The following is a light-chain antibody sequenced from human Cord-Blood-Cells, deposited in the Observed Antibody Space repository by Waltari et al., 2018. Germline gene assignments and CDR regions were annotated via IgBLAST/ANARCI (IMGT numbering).Light chain of an antibody. CDR3: SSYTSSSTLV. CDR1: SSDVGGYNY. J-gene: IGLJ3*02. V-gene: IGLV2-14*01. CDR2: EVS. Sequence: QSALTQPASVSGSPGQSITISCTGTSSDVGGYNYVSWYQQHPGKAPKLMIYEVSNRPSGVSNRFSGYKSGNTASLTISGHQAEDEADYYCSSYTSSSTLVFGGGTKLTVL.